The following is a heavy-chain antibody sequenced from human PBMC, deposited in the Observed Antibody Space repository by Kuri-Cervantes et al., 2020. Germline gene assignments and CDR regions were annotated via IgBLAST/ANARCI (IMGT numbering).Heavy chain of an antibody. CDR3: ARATYYQLLTNETFDY. Sequence: ESLKISCTVSGGSISSYYWSWIRQPPGKGLEWIGYIYYSGSTNYNPSLKSRVTISVDTSKNQFSLKLSSVTAVDTAVYYCARATYYQLLTNETFDYWGQGTLVTVSS. CDR2: IYYSGST. CDR1: GGSISSYY. D-gene: IGHD2-2*01. V-gene: IGHV4-59*01. J-gene: IGHJ4*02.